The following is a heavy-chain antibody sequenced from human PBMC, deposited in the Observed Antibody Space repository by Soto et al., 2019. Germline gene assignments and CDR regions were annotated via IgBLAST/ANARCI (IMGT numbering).Heavy chain of an antibody. V-gene: IGHV3-30*18. D-gene: IGHD3-22*01. CDR2: ISYDGSNK. CDR1: GFTFSSYG. CDR3: AKPLSKRYDTGAFDI. J-gene: IGHJ3*02. Sequence: QVQLVESGGGVVQPGRSLRLSCAASGFTFSSYGMHWVRQAPGKGLEWVAVISYDGSNKYYADSVKGRFTISRDNSKNTLYLQMKSLRAEDTAVYYCAKPLSKRYDTGAFDIWGQGTMVTVSS.